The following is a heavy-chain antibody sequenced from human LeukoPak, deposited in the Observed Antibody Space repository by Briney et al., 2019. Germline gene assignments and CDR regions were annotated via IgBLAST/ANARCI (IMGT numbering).Heavy chain of an antibody. J-gene: IGHJ4*02. CDR1: GGSFSGYY. D-gene: IGHD1-1*01. CDR2: INHSGST. CDR3: ARGQPKGLERRKNRAYCFDY. Sequence: SETLSLTCAVYGGSFSGYYWSWIRQPPGKGLEWIGEINHSGSTNYIPSLKSRVTISVDTSKNQFSLKLSSVTAADTAVYYCARGQPKGLERRKNRAYCFDYWGQGTLVTVSS. V-gene: IGHV4-34*01.